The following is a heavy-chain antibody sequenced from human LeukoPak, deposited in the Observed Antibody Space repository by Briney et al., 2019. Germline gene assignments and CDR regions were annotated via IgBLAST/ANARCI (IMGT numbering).Heavy chain of an antibody. CDR3: ARDSGSYFDH. V-gene: IGHV3-21*01. Sequence: GGSLRLSCAASGFTFSSYSMNWVRQAPGKGLEWVSSISSSSSYIYYADSVKGRFTISRDNAKNSLYLQTNSLRAEDTAVYYCARDSGSYFDHWGQGTLVTVSS. J-gene: IGHJ4*02. D-gene: IGHD1-26*01. CDR1: GFTFSSYS. CDR2: ISSSSSYI.